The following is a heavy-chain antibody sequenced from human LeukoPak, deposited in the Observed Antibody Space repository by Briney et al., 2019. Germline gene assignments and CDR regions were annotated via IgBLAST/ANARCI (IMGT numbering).Heavy chain of an antibody. CDR1: GYTFTSYY. D-gene: IGHD3-22*01. CDR2: INPSGGST. CDR3: ARAGSGYYEEYYFDY. V-gene: IGHV1-46*01. Sequence: GASVKVSCKASGYTFTSYYIPWVRQAPGQGLEWMGIINPSGGSTSYAQKFQGRVTMTRDTSTSTVYMELSSLRSEDTAVYYCARAGSGYYEEYYFDYWGQGTLVTVSS. J-gene: IGHJ4*02.